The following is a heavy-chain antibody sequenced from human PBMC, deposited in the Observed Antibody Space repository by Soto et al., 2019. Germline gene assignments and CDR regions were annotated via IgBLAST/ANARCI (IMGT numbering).Heavy chain of an antibody. D-gene: IGHD6-13*01. V-gene: IGHV3-7*01. CDR1: GFTFSSYW. J-gene: IGHJ6*01. CDR3: ARIASAGRGWDV. CDR2: IKQDGSEK. Sequence: EVQLVESGGGLVQPGGSLRLSCAASGFTFSSYWMSWVRQAPVEGLEWVGNIKQDGSEKNYVDFVEGRFTSSRDNAENALYLQMNSLRAEDTAVYYCARIASAGRGWDVWGQGTTVVVSS.